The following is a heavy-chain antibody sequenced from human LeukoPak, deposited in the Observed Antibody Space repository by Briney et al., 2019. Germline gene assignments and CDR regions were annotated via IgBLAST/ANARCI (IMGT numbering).Heavy chain of an antibody. CDR1: GGTFSSYA. J-gene: IGHJ6*02. D-gene: IGHD3-10*01. CDR2: MNPNSGNT. V-gene: IGHV1-8*02. CDR3: AAAVWFGELPYYYYGMDV. Sequence: GASVKVSCKASGGTFSSYAISWVRQATGQGLEWMGWMNPNSGNTGYAQKFQGRVTMTRNTSISTAYMELSSLRSEDTAVYYCAAAVWFGELPYYYYGMDVWGQGTTVTVSS.